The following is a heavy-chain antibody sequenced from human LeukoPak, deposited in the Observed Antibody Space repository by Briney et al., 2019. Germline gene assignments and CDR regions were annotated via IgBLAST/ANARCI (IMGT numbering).Heavy chain of an antibody. CDR3: AKDPSSRAAAGDY. CDR1: GSTFSSYG. V-gene: IGHV3-30*18. D-gene: IGHD6-13*01. CDR2: ISYDGSNK. J-gene: IGHJ4*02. Sequence: GGSLRLSCAASGSTFSSYGMHWVRQAPGKGLEWVAVISYDGSNKYYADSVKGRFTISRDNSKNTLYLQMNSLRAEDTAVYYCAKDPSSRAAAGDYWGQGTLVTVSS.